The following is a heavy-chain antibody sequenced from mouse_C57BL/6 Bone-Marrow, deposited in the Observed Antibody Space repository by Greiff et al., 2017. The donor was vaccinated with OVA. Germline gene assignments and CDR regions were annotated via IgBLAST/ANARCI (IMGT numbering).Heavy chain of an antibody. Sequence: DVMLVESGGDLVKPGGSLKLSCAASGFTFSSYGMSWVRQTPDKRLEWVATISSGGSYTYYPASVKGRFTISRDNAKNTLYLQMSSLKSEDTAMYYCARLGTVVEGYWGQGTSVTVSS. V-gene: IGHV5-6*02. CDR3: ARLGTVVEGY. J-gene: IGHJ4*01. D-gene: IGHD1-1*01. CDR2: ISSGGSYT. CDR1: GFTFSSYG.